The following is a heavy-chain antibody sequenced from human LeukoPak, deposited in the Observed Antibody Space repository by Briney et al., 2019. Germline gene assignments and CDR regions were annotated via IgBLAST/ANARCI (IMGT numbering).Heavy chain of an antibody. CDR2: INPNSGGT. D-gene: IGHD3-9*01. V-gene: IGHV1-2*02. Sequence: ASVKVSCKASRYTFTDYYMHWVRQAPGQGLEWMGWINPNSGGTNYAQKFQGRVTMTRDTSINTAYMELSRLRSDDTAVYYCARSDYDILTGYYIDYWGQGTLVTVSS. J-gene: IGHJ4*02. CDR1: RYTFTDYY. CDR3: ARSDYDILTGYYIDY.